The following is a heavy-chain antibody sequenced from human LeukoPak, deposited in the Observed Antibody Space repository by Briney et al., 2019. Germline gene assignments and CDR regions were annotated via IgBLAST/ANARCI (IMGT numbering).Heavy chain of an antibody. CDR2: IYYSGST. D-gene: IGHD6-13*01. V-gene: IGHV4-39*07. Sequence: PSETLSLTCTVSGGSISSSSYYWGWIRQPPGKGLEWIGSIYYSGSTYYNPSLKSRVTISVDTSKNQFSLKLSSVTAADTAVYYCARVRGYSSSWYRAGYYYYYMDVWGKGTTVTVSS. CDR1: GGSISSSSYY. CDR3: ARVRGYSSSWYRAGYYYYYMDV. J-gene: IGHJ6*03.